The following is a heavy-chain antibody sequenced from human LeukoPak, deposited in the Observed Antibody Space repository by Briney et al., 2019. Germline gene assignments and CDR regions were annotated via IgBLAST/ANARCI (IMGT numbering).Heavy chain of an antibody. J-gene: IGHJ6*02. V-gene: IGHV1-8*01. CDR3: AAPAAPYYYYGMDV. CDR2: MNPNSGNT. D-gene: IGHD2-2*01. CDR1: GYTFTSYD. Sequence: ASVKVSCKASGYTFTSYDINWVRQATGQGLEWMGWMNPNSGNTGYAQKFQGRVTMTRNTSISTAYMELSSLRSEDTAVYYCAAPAAPYYYYGMDVWGQGTTVTVSS.